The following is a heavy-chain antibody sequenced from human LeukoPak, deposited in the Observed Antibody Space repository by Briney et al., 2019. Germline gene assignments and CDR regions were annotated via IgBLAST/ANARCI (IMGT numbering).Heavy chain of an antibody. Sequence: GASVKVSCKASGYTFTGYYMHWVRQAPGQGLEWMGWINPNSGNTNYAQKLQGRVTMTTDTSTSTAYMELRSLRSDDTAVYYCARGDDILTGYPYYFDYWGQGTLVTVSS. J-gene: IGHJ4*02. D-gene: IGHD3-9*01. CDR2: INPNSGNT. CDR1: GYTFTGYY. V-gene: IGHV1-18*04. CDR3: ARGDDILTGYPYYFDY.